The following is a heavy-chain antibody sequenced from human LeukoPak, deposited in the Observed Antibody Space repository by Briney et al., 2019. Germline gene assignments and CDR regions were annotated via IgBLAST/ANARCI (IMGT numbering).Heavy chain of an antibody. Sequence: GGSPRLSCAASGNYWMHWVHQAPGKGLVWVSHINSDGSWTSYADSVKGRFTISKDNAKNTVYLQMNNLRAEDTAVYYCVSFYETYWGRGTLVTVSS. CDR3: VSFYETY. J-gene: IGHJ4*02. CDR2: INSDGSWT. CDR1: GNYW. V-gene: IGHV3-74*01. D-gene: IGHD2-2*01.